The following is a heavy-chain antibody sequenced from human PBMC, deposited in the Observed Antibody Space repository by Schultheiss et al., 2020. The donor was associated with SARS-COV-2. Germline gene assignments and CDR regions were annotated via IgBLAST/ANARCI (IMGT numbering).Heavy chain of an antibody. Sequence: GSLRLSCAVYGGSFSGYYWSWIRQPPGKGLEWIGQINHSGSTNYNPSLKSRVTISVDTSKNQFSLKLNSVTAADTAVYYCARTYYDVWSGYANMDVWGKGTTVTVS. CDR3: ARTYYDVWSGYANMDV. D-gene: IGHD3-3*01. V-gene: IGHV4-34*01. J-gene: IGHJ6*03. CDR1: GGSFSGYY. CDR2: INHSGST.